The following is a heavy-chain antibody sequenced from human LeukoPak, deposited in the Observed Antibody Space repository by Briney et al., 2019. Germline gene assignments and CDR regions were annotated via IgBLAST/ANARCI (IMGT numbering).Heavy chain of an antibody. CDR2: IYYSGST. D-gene: IGHD6-19*01. J-gene: IGHJ4*02. Sequence: SETLSLTCTVSGGSISSYYWSSIRQPPGKGLEWIGYIYYSGSTNYNPSLKSRVTISVDTSKNQFSLKLSSVTAADTAVYYCASHKGWSFFDYWGQGTLVTVSS. V-gene: IGHV4-59*08. CDR1: GGSISSYY. CDR3: ASHKGWSFFDY.